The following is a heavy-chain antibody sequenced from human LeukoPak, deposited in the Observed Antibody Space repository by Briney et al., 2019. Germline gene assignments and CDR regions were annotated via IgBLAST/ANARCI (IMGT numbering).Heavy chain of an antibody. Sequence: GSLRLSCAASGFTFSNSAMSWVRQAPGKGLEWVSAISGSSAYYADSVKGRFTISRDNSRTTLYLQMNSLRAEDTATYYCAKDLKAPSYWGQGTLVTVSS. CDR1: GFTFSNSA. V-gene: IGHV3-23*01. CDR3: AKDLKAPSY. J-gene: IGHJ1*01. CDR2: ISGSSA.